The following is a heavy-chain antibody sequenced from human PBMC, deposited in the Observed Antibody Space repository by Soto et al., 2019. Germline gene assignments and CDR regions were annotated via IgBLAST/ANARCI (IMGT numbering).Heavy chain of an antibody. Sequence: GESLKISCKGSGYSFTSYWIGWVRQMPGKGLEWMGIIYPGDSDTRYSPSFQGQVTMSVDKSINTAYLQWSSLKASDTAMFYCARQRIYGGNSEYYYYYAMDVWGQGTTVTVSS. J-gene: IGHJ6*02. CDR2: IYPGDSDT. CDR1: GYSFTSYW. D-gene: IGHD2-21*02. CDR3: ARQRIYGGNSEYYYYYAMDV. V-gene: IGHV5-51*01.